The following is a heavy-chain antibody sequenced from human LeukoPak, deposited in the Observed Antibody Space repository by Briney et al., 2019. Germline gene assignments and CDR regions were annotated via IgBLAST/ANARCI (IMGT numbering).Heavy chain of an antibody. Sequence: GGSLRLSCAASGFTFYDYGMSWVRHAPGKGLEWVSGINWNGGSTGYADSVKGRFTISRDNAKNSLYLQMNSLRAEDTALYYCARDRYYDSSGVLDYWGQGTLVAVSS. J-gene: IGHJ4*02. CDR3: ARDRYYDSSGVLDY. CDR2: INWNGGST. V-gene: IGHV3-20*04. D-gene: IGHD3-22*01. CDR1: GFTFYDYG.